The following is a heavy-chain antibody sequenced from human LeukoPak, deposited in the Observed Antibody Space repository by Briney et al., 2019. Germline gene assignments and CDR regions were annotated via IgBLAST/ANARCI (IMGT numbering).Heavy chain of an antibody. V-gene: IGHV3-23*01. CDR2: ISGSGGST. Sequence: GGSLRLSCAASGFTFSSYAMSWVRQAPGKGLEWVSAISGSGGSTYYADSVKGRFTISRDNSKNTLYLQMNSLKTEDTAVYYCARWRSGSCSDWGQGTLVTVSS. CDR1: GFTFSSYA. CDR3: ARWRSGSCSD. D-gene: IGHD2-15*01. J-gene: IGHJ4*02.